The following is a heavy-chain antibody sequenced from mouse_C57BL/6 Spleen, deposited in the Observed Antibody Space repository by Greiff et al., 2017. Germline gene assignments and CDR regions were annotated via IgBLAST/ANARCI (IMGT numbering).Heavy chain of an antibody. CDR2: IDPETGGT. D-gene: IGHD2-2*01. CDR3: TRWGTMVTPWFAY. J-gene: IGHJ3*01. V-gene: IGHV1-15*01. CDR1: GYTFTDYE. Sequence: QVQLQQSGAELVRPGASVTLSCKASGYTFTDYEMHWVKQTPVHGLEWIGAIDPETGGTDYNQKFKGKAILTADKSSSTAYMELRSLTSEDSAVYYCTRWGTMVTPWFAYWGQGTLVTVSA.